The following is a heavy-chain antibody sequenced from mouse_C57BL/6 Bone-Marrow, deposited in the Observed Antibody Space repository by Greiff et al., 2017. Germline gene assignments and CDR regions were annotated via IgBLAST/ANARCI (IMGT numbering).Heavy chain of an antibody. CDR3: ARAIYYDYDGFAY. CDR2: IDPSDSYT. V-gene: IGHV1-69*01. Sequence: QVQLQQPGAELVMPGASVKLSCKASGYTFTSYWMHWVKQRPGQGLEWIGEIDPSDSYTNYNQKFKGKSTLTVDKASSTAYMQLSSLTSEDSAVYYGARAIYYDYDGFAYWGQGTLVTVSA. J-gene: IGHJ3*01. CDR1: GYTFTSYW. D-gene: IGHD2-4*01.